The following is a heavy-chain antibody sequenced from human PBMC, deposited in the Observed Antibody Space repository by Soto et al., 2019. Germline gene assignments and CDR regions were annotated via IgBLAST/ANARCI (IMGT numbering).Heavy chain of an antibody. V-gene: IGHV3-23*01. CDR3: AKWGLGLAVDHYYYYYYGMDV. D-gene: IGHD3-16*01. CDR2: ISGSGGST. Sequence: SCAASGFTFSSYAMSWVRQAPGKGLEWVSAISGSGGSTYYADSVKGRFTISRDNSKNTLYLQMNSLRAEDTAVYYCAKWGLGLAVDHYYYYYYGMDVWGQGTTVTVSS. CDR1: GFTFSSYA. J-gene: IGHJ6*02.